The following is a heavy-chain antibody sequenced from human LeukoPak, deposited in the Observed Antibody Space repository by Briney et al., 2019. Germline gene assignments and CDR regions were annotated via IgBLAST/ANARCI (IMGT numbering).Heavy chain of an antibody. V-gene: IGHV3-23*01. D-gene: IGHD1-26*01. CDR3: AEEVGSTYPTFDY. J-gene: IGHJ4*02. Sequence: PGGSLRLSCAASGVTFSSYAMSWVRQAPGKGLEWVSAISGSGGSTYYADSVKGRFTISRDKSKNTLYLQMNSLRTEDTAVYYCAEEVGSTYPTFDYWGQGALVTVSS. CDR2: ISGSGGST. CDR1: GVTFSSYA.